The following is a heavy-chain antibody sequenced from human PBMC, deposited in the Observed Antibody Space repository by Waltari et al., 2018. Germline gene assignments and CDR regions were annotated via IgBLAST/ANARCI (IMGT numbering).Heavy chain of an antibody. CDR3: TRALPTYSSSSDAADY. Sequence: EVQLVESGGGLVQPGRSLRLPCTASGSTFGYYAMSWVRPATGLEWVGFIRSKAYGGTTEYAASVKGRFTISRDDSKSIAYLQMNSLKTEDTAVYYCTRALPTYSSSSDAADYWGQGTLVTVSS. V-gene: IGHV3-49*04. CDR1: GSTFGYYA. J-gene: IGHJ4*02. CDR2: IRSKAYGGTT. D-gene: IGHD6-6*01.